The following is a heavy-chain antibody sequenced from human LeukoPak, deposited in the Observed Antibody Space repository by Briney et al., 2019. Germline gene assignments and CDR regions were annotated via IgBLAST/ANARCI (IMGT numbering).Heavy chain of an antibody. CDR2: ISSSSSTI. CDR1: GLTFSSYS. D-gene: IGHD3-3*01. Sequence: PGGSLRLSCAASGLTFSSYSMNWVRQAPGKGLEWVSYISSSSSTIYYADSVKGRFTISRDNAKNSLYLQMNSLRAEDTAVYYCARDSHDFWSGTPGYWGQGTLVTVSS. V-gene: IGHV3-48*01. CDR3: ARDSHDFWSGTPGY. J-gene: IGHJ4*02.